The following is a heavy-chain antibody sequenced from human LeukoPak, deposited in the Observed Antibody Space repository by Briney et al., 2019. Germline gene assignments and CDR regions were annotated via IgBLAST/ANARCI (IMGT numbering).Heavy chain of an antibody. CDR3: AREGGYCSSTSCYGYYYYYMDV. V-gene: IGHV1-18*01. Sequence: ASVKVSCKASGYTFTSCGISWVRQAPGQGLEWMGWISAYNGNTNYAQKLQGRVTMTTDTSTSTAYMELRSLRSDDTAVYYCAREGGYCSSTSCYGYYYYYMDVWGKGTTVTVSS. D-gene: IGHD2-2*01. J-gene: IGHJ6*03. CDR2: ISAYNGNT. CDR1: GYTFTSCG.